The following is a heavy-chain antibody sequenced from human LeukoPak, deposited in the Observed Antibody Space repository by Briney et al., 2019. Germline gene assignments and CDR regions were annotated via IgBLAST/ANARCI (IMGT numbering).Heavy chain of an antibody. V-gene: IGHV1-69*05. CDR1: GGTFSSYA. Sequence: SVKVSCKASGGTFSSYAISWVRQAPGQGLEWMGGIIPIFGTANYAQKFQGRVTITTDESTSTAYMELSSLGSEDTAVYYCAREYSSLSDHDAFDIWGQGTMVTVSS. CDR3: AREYSSLSDHDAFDI. D-gene: IGHD6-13*01. J-gene: IGHJ3*02. CDR2: IIPIFGTA.